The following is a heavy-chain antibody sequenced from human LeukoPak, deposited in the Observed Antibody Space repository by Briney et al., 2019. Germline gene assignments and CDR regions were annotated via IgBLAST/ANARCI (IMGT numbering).Heavy chain of an antibody. CDR2: ISGSSSYT. CDR1: GFTFSNAW. Sequence: GGSLRLSCAASGFTFSNAWMSWVRQAPGKGLEWVSSISGSSSYTFYADSVRGRFTISRDNAKNSPYLQMNSLRAEDTAVYYCARGTTGGYSPSHWGQGTLVTVSS. V-gene: IGHV3-21*01. D-gene: IGHD5-12*01. J-gene: IGHJ4*02. CDR3: ARGTTGGYSPSH.